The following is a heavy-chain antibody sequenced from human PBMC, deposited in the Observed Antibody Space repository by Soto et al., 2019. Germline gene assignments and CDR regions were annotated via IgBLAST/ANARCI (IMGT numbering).Heavy chain of an antibody. CDR2: SRNRVNSFSA. V-gene: IGHV3-72*01. Sequence: VQVEESGGGLVLPGGSLRLSCAVSVVSEFTFSDQYMDWVRQAPGKGLEWVGRSRNRVNSFSAAYAASVQGRFTISRDDSKNTVYLQMNSLKTGDTAVYFCSRVDPTANSPDYWGQGTLVTVSS. J-gene: IGHJ4*02. D-gene: IGHD1-26*01. CDR1: VVSEFTFSDQY. CDR3: SRVDPTANSPDY.